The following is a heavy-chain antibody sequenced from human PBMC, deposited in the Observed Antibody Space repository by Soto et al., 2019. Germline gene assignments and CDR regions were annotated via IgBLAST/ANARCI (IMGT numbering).Heavy chain of an antibody. D-gene: IGHD3-3*01. Sequence: SETLSLTCTVSGGSISSYYWSWIRQPPGKGLEWIGYIYYSGSTNHNPSLKSRVTISVDTSKNQFSLKLSSVTAADTAVYYCARDGMYYDLWSGYRPHYYYGMDVWGQGTTVTVSS. V-gene: IGHV4-59*01. CDR3: ARDGMYYDLWSGYRPHYYYGMDV. CDR1: GGSISSYY. J-gene: IGHJ6*02. CDR2: IYYSGST.